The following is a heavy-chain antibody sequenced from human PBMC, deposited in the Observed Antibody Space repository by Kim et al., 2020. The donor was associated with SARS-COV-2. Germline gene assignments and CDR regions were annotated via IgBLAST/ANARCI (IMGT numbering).Heavy chain of an antibody. CDR1: GYTFTSYY. Sequence: ASVKVSCKASGYTFTSYYMHWVRQAPGQGLEWMGIINPSGGSTSYAQKFQGRVTMTRDTSTSTVYMELSSLRSEDTAVYYCARVPGPFGFSGSYYGTGAAFDIWGQGTMVTVSS. D-gene: IGHD1-26*01. J-gene: IGHJ3*02. V-gene: IGHV1-46*01. CDR2: INPSGGST. CDR3: ARVPGPFGFSGSYYGTGAAFDI.